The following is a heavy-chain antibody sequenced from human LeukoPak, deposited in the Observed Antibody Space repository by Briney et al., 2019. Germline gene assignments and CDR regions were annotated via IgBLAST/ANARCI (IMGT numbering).Heavy chain of an antibody. CDR3: AKLSGWSGGY. CDR2: ISGSGGST. J-gene: IGHJ4*02. CDR1: GFSFSSYA. V-gene: IGHV3-23*01. D-gene: IGHD6-19*01. Sequence: GGSLRLSCAASGFSFSSYALSWVRQAPGKGLEWVSAISGSGGSTYYADSVKGRFTISRDNSKNTLYLQMNSLRAEDTAVYYCAKLSGWSGGYWGQGTLVTVSS.